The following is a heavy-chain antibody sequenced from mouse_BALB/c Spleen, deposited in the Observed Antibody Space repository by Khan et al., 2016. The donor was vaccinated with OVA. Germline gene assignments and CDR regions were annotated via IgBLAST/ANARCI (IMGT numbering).Heavy chain of an antibody. CDR1: GYTFTSYT. Sequence: QVQLKESGAELARPGASVKMSCKASGYTFTSYTIHWIKLRPGQGLEWIGFINPSNGYTNSNQKLKDKATLTADKSSTTVYMQLSSLTSDDSAVYNCVRDGAYHRNDGWFAYWGQGTLVTVSA. J-gene: IGHJ3*01. D-gene: IGHD2-14*01. V-gene: IGHV1-4*01. CDR2: INPSNGYT. CDR3: VRDGAYHRNDGWFAY.